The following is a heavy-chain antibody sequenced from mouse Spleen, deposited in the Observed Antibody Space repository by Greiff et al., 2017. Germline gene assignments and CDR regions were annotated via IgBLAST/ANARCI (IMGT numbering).Heavy chain of an antibody. J-gene: IGHJ3*01. Sequence: EVKLQESGGDLVKPGGSLKLSCAASGFTFSSYGMSWVRQTPDKRLEWVATISSGGSYTYYPDSVKGRFTISRDNAKNTLYLQMSSLKSEDTAMYYCARHDAVATPFAYWGQGTLVTVSA. CDR3: ARHDAVATPFAY. V-gene: IGHV5-6*01. D-gene: IGHD1-1*01. CDR2: ISSGGSYT. CDR1: GFTFSSYG.